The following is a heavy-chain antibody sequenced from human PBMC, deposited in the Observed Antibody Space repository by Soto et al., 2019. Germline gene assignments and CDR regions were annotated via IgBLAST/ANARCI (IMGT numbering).Heavy chain of an antibody. CDR2: VYYSGAA. CDR1: GGTSTSDV. CDR3: ARDHGSYPNT. J-gene: IGHJ1*01. Sequence: PLEMLSLTCSVSGGTSTSDVCSWIRQPPGKGLEWIGYVYYSGAADYNPSLKPRVTISIATSKTQFSLRLASATAADTGVYYCARDHGSYPNTWGQGILVTVSS. D-gene: IGHD3-16*02. V-gene: IGHV4-59*01.